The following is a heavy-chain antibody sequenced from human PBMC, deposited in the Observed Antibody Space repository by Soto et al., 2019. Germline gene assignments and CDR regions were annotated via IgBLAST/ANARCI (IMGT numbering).Heavy chain of an antibody. CDR2: INAGNGNT. V-gene: IGHV1-3*01. CDR1: GYTFTSYG. D-gene: IGHD5-12*01. Sequence: ASVKVSCKASGYTFTSYGIHWVRQAPGQRLEWTGWINAGNGNTKYSEKFQGRVTITRDTSASTAYMELRSLRSDDTAVYYCARVRSGYDRYYYGMDVWGQGTTVTVSS. J-gene: IGHJ6*02. CDR3: ARVRSGYDRYYYGMDV.